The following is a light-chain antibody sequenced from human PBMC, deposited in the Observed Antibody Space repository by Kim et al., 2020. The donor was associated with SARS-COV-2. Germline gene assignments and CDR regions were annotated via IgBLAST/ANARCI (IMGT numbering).Light chain of an antibody. CDR3: SSYTSSSTVV. CDR1: FSNVGINT. V-gene: IGLV1-44*01. CDR2: GYN. J-gene: IGLJ2*01. Sequence: PEQRVTISCSGSFSNVGINTVNWWQQFQGTAPKLLIFGYNQRPSGVPDRFSGSKSGTSASLAISGLQSEDEADYYCSSYTSSSTVVFGGGTQLTVL.